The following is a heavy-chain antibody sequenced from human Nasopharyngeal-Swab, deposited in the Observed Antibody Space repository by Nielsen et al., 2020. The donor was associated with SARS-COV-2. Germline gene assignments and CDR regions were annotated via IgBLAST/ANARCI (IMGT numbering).Heavy chain of an antibody. CDR2: VYYSGRT. V-gene: IGHV4-59*08. J-gene: IGHJ5*02. CDR3: ARGVPITLVGVVSSGGNQFDP. Sequence: SETLSLTCSVSGGSIRNYYWNWIRQPPGKGLEWIGDVYYSGRTNYNPSLRSRITISVDTSKNQFSLKLTSVTAADTAVYYCARGVPITLVGVVSSGGNQFDPWGQGTLVTVSS. D-gene: IGHD3-3*01. CDR1: GGSIRNYY.